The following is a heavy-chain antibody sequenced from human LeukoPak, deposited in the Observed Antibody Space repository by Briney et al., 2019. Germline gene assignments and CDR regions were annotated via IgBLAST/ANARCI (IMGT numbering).Heavy chain of an antibody. Sequence: GGSLRLSCAASGFTFSSYWMSWVRQAPGKGLEWVANIKQDGSEKYYVDSLKGRFTISRDNAKNSLYLQMNSLRAEDTAVYYCARDPWGDSYSYFDYWGQGTLVTVSS. CDR1: GFTFSSYW. D-gene: IGHD2-21*02. CDR3: ARDPWGDSYSYFDY. J-gene: IGHJ4*02. CDR2: IKQDGSEK. V-gene: IGHV3-7*01.